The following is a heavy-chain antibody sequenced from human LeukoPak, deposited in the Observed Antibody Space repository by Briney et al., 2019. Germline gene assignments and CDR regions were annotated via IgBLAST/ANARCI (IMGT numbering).Heavy chain of an antibody. CDR2: ISGSSSHT. CDR3: AKEHDYSNAAPEWGFDS. J-gene: IGHJ4*02. V-gene: IGHV3-23*01. CDR1: GFPFSIYA. D-gene: IGHD3-3*01. Sequence: GGSLRLSCAASGFPFSIYAMSWVRQAPGKGLEWVSGISGSSSHTMDADSVRGRFTISRDNTRNTLYLHMNNVRAEDTALYYCAKEHDYSNAAPEWGFDSWGQGTRVTVSS.